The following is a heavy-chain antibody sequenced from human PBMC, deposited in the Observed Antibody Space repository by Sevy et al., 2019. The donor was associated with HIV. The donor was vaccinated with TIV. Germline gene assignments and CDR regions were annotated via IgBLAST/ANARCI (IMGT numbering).Heavy chain of an antibody. V-gene: IGHV3-30-3*01. D-gene: IGHD3-3*01. CDR2: ISYDGSNK. CDR3: ARDAHYDFWSGSNDY. Sequence: GGSLRLSCAASGFTFSSYAMHWVRQAPGKGLEWVAVISYDGSNKYYADSVKGRFTISRDNYKNTLYLQMNSLRAEDTAVYYCARDAHYDFWSGSNDYWGQGTLVTVSS. J-gene: IGHJ4*02. CDR1: GFTFSSYA.